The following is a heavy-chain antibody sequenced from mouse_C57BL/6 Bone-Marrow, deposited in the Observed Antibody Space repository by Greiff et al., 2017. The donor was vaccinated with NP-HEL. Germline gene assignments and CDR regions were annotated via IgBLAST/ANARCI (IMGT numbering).Heavy chain of an antibody. V-gene: IGHV1-69*01. J-gene: IGHJ4*01. CDR3: ARGSKRYAMDY. CDR2: IDPSDSYT. Sequence: VKLQQPGAELVMPGASVKLSCKASGYTFTSYWMHWVKQRPGQGLEWIGEIDPSDSYTNYNQKFKGKSTLTVDKSSSTAYMQLSSLTSEDSAVYYCARGSKRYAMDYWGQGTSVTVSS. CDR1: GYTFTSYW. D-gene: IGHD2-5*01.